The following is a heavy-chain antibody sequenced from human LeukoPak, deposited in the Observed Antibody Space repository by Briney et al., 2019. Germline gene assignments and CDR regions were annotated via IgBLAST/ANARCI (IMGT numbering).Heavy chain of an antibody. CDR1: GYSFNSYW. CDR3: ARQAVGTSEGYAFDI. D-gene: IGHD4-23*01. Sequence: GESLKISCKASGYSFNSYWIGWVRQMPGKGLEWMGIVYPGDSDTRYSPSFQGQVTISADDSISTANLQWSSLKASDTATYYCARQAVGTSEGYAFDIWGQGTMVTVSS. CDR2: VYPGDSDT. J-gene: IGHJ3*02. V-gene: IGHV5-51*01.